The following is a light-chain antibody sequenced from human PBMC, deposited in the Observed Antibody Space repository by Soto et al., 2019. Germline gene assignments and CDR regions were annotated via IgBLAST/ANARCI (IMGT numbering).Light chain of an antibody. CDR1: SSDVGGYNY. J-gene: IGLJ1*01. CDR3: SSYAGSTPYV. V-gene: IGLV2-8*01. CDR2: EVS. Sequence: QSALTQPPSASGSPGQSVTISCTGTSSDVGGYNYVSWYQQHPGKAPKLMIYEVSKRPSGVPDRFSGSKSGNMASLTVSGLQAEDEADYYCSSYAGSTPYVFGTGTKVTV.